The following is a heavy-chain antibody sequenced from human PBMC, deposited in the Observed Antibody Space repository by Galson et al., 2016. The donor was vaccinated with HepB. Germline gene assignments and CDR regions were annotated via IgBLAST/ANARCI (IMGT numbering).Heavy chain of an antibody. CDR1: GFTFDNHA. V-gene: IGHV3-23*01. CDR2: VSGSGGIT. Sequence: SLRLSCAVSGFTFDNHAMSWVRQAPGKGLEWVSGVSGSGGITYYADSVKGRFTISRDNSKNVLYLHMSSLRAEDTAVYYCARDNRSAKRPYYYAYWGQGTLITVAS. J-gene: IGHJ4*01. CDR3: ARDNRSAKRPYYYAY.